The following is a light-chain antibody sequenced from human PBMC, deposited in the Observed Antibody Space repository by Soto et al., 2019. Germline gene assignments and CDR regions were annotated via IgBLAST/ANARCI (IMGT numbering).Light chain of an antibody. CDR2: GAS. CDR3: QQYGSSPQT. J-gene: IGKJ1*01. V-gene: IGKV3-20*01. CDR1: QSVSSSY. Sequence: EIVLTQSPASLSLSPGERATLSCRASQSVSSSYLAWYQQKPGQAPRLLIYGASSRATGIPDRFSGSGSGTDFTPPISKLEPEDFAVYYCQQYGSSPQTVGQGTKVDI.